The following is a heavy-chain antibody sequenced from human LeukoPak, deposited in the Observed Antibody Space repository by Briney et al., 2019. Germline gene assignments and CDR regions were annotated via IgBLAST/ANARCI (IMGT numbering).Heavy chain of an antibody. CDR2: ISYDGSNK. Sequence: GGSLRLSCAASGFTFSSYAMHWVRQAPGKGLEWAAVISYDGSNKYYADSVKGRFTISRDNSKNTLYLQMNSLRAEDTAVYYCARSSSRYCSGGSCYSGVLGYFDYWGQGTLVTVSS. J-gene: IGHJ4*02. CDR3: ARSSSRYCSGGSCYSGVLGYFDY. D-gene: IGHD2-15*01. CDR1: GFTFSSYA. V-gene: IGHV3-30*04.